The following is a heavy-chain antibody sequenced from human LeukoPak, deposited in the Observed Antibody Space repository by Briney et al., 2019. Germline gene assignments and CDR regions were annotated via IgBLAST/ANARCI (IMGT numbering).Heavy chain of an antibody. CDR1: GFTFSSFV. J-gene: IGHJ4*02. CDR2: ISSSGSTR. Sequence: GGSLRLSCAASGFTFSSFVMNLVRPDPRKRLGWDSYISSSGSTRYYADCVKGLFTISRDNAKNSLYLQMNSLRAEDKAGYYCASLSPAVAGYFDYWGQGTLVTVSS. V-gene: IGHV3-48*03. D-gene: IGHD6-19*01. CDR3: ASLSPAVAGYFDY.